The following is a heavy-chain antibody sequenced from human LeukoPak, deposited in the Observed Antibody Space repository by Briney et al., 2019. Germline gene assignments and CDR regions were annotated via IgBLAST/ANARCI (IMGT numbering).Heavy chain of an antibody. J-gene: IGHJ5*02. D-gene: IGHD5-18*01. CDR3: ARVSYNGFDP. V-gene: IGHV4-61*02. CDR1: GGSISSGSHY. Sequence: SETLSLTCTVSGGSISSGSHYWSWLRQPAGKGLEWVGRIYTSGSTNHNPSLKSPVTVAVDTSKNQLSLKLSSVTAADTPVYYCARVSYNGFDPWGQGTLVSVSS. CDR2: IYTSGST.